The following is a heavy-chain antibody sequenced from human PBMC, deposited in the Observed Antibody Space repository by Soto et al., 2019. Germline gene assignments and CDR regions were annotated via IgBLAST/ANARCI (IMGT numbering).Heavy chain of an antibody. D-gene: IGHD2-15*01. CDR2: ISGSGSST. V-gene: IGHV3-23*01. CDR3: AKAGGDCSGGTCYSGQGDH. CDR1: GFTFSTYA. J-gene: IGHJ4*02. Sequence: GGSLRLSCAASGFTFSTYAMSWVRQAPGKGLDWVSGISGSGSSTYYADSVKGRFTVSRDNAKNTLYLQMNNLRAEDTAVYYCAKAGGDCSGGTCYSGQGDHWGQGTLVTVSS.